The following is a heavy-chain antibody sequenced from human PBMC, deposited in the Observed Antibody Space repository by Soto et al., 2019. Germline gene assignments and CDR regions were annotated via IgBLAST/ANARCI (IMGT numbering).Heavy chain of an antibody. CDR1: GGSISSSSYY. D-gene: IGHD6-13*01. J-gene: IGHJ5*02. V-gene: IGHV4-39*02. Sequence: SETLSLTCTVSGGSISSSSYYWSWIRQPPGKGLEWIGEINHSGSTNYNPSLQGRVTMTTDTSTSTAYMELRSLRSDDTAVYYCARGGGAAAGPNWFDPWGQGTLVTVSS. CDR2: INHSGST. CDR3: ARGGGAAAGPNWFDP.